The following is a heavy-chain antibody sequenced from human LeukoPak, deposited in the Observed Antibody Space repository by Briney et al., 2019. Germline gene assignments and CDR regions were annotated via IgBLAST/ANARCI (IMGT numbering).Heavy chain of an antibody. V-gene: IGHV3-33*01. D-gene: IGHD6-19*01. Sequence: GRSLRLSCAASGFTFRNHGMHWVRQAPGKGLEWVAVIWYDGSSKYYADSVKGRFTVSRDNSKNTLYLQMNSLRAEDTAVYYCARDRSVDYFDYWGQGILVTASS. J-gene: IGHJ4*02. CDR3: ARDRSVDYFDY. CDR1: GFTFRNHG. CDR2: IWYDGSSK.